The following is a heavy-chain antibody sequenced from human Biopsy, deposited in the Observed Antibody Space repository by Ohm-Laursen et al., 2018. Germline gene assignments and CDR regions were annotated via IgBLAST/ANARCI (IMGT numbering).Heavy chain of an antibody. V-gene: IGHV1-69*10. D-gene: IGHD2-2*01. CDR1: TGTFYSYG. CDR2: IIPILRTT. CDR3: AREAIEYQLPCDD. J-gene: IGHJ4*02. Sequence: GATVKISCKAPTGTFYSYGIIWVRQAPGQGLEWMGGIIPILRTTAYAQTFLGRVTITADSPTSTVDMELTSLTSDDTAVYFCAREAIEYQLPCDDWGQGTLVTVSS.